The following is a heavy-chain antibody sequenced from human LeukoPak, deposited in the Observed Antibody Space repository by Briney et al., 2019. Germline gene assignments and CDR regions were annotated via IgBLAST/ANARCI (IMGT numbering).Heavy chain of an antibody. CDR1: GFTFSSYS. CDR3: ARAPGSLFPH. J-gene: IGHJ4*02. Sequence: GGSLRLSCAASGFTFSSYSMNWVRQAPGQGLEWVSSISSSSTYIYYADSVKGRFTISRDNAKNSLYLQMNSLRAEDTAVYYCARAPGSLFPHWGQGTLVTVSS. D-gene: IGHD3-10*02. CDR2: ISSSSTYI. V-gene: IGHV3-21*01.